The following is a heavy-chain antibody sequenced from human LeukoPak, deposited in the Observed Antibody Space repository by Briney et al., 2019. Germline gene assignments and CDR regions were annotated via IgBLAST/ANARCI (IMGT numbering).Heavy chain of an antibody. V-gene: IGHV3-49*04. CDR3: TRWGGTRFDY. CDR1: GFTFGDYA. D-gene: IGHD3-16*01. CDR2: IRSKAYGGTA. Sequence: PGGSLRLSCTASGFTFGDYAMSWVRQAPGKGLEWVSFIRSKAYGGTAEYAASVKGRFTISRDDSKSIAYLQMNSLKTEDTAVYYCTRWGGTRFDYWGQGTLVTVSS. J-gene: IGHJ4*02.